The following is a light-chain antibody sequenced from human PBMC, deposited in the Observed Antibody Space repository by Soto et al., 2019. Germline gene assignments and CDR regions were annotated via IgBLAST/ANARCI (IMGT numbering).Light chain of an antibody. Sequence: QSALTHPASVSGSPGQSITISCTGTSSDVGGYNYVSWYQQHPGKAHKLMIYDVSNRASGVSNRFSGSKSGNTASLTIYRLQADDEADYSCSSYPSSSTLMVFGGGTKLTVL. J-gene: IGLJ2*01. CDR3: SSYPSSSTLMV. CDR2: DVS. V-gene: IGLV2-14*01. CDR1: SSDVGGYNY.